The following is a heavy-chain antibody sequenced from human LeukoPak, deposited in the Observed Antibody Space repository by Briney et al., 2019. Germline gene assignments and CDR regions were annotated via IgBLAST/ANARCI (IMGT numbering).Heavy chain of an antibody. CDR2: IYTSGST. V-gene: IGHV4-4*07. CDR1: GGSISSYC. D-gene: IGHD6-13*01. Sequence: PSETLSLTCTVSGGSISSYCWSWIRQPAGKGLEWIGRIYTSGSTNYNPSLKSRVTISVDKSKNQFSLKLSSVTAADTAVYYCARDLGIAAAAGGFDPWGQGTLVTVSS. CDR3: ARDLGIAAAAGGFDP. J-gene: IGHJ5*02.